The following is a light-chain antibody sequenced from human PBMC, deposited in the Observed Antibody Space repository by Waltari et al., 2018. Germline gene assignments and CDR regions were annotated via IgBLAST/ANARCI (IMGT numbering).Light chain of an antibody. CDR3: HQRSNWPRT. CDR1: QSVSTY. J-gene: IGKJ5*01. V-gene: IGKV3-11*01. Sequence: DIVMTQSPATLSLSPGERATLSCRASQSVSTYVTWYQQKPGQAPRLLIYDASNRATGIPARFSGSGSGTDFTLTISSLEPEDCAIYYCHQRSNWPRTFGQGTRLEI. CDR2: DAS.